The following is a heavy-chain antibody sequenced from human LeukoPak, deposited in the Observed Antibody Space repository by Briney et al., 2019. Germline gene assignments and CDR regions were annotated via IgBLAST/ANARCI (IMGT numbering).Heavy chain of an antibody. Sequence: SQTLSLTCAVSGGSISSGGYSWGWIRQPPGKGLEWIGYIYHSGSTYYNPSLKSRVTISVDRSKNQFSLKLSSVTAADTAVYYCARARGTRDGYNWDDAFDIWGQGTMVTVSS. V-gene: IGHV4-30-2*01. D-gene: IGHD5-24*01. CDR1: GGSISSGGYS. CDR3: ARARGTRDGYNWDDAFDI. J-gene: IGHJ3*02. CDR2: IYHSGST.